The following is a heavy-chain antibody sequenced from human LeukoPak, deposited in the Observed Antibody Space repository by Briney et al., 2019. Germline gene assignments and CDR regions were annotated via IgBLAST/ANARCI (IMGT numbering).Heavy chain of an antibody. J-gene: IGHJ6*03. CDR2: ISYDGSNK. CDR3: ARSSVGGKYYYYYMDV. Sequence: GGSLRLSCAASGFTFSRFAMHWVRQAPGKGLEWVAVISYDGSNKYYADSVKGRFTISRDNSKNTLYLQMNSLRAEDTAVYYCARSSVGGKYYYYYMDVWGKGTTVTVSS. CDR1: GFTFSRFA. D-gene: IGHD6-19*01. V-gene: IGHV3-30*04.